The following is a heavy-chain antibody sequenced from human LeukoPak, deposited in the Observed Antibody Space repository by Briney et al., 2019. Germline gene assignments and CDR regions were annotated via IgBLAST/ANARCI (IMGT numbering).Heavy chain of an antibody. D-gene: IGHD6-19*01. CDR2: MYAGGTT. CDR1: GVIVSRNF. J-gene: IGHJ5*02. CDR3: ARGSGSGWPLDR. V-gene: IGHV3-53*01. Sequence: GGSVRLSCAASGVIVSRNFMSWVRQAPGKGLQWVAIMYAGGTTDYSDSVRGRFHISRDSSNNTLSLQINSLRAEDTAVYYCARGSGSGWPLDRWGQGALVMVSS.